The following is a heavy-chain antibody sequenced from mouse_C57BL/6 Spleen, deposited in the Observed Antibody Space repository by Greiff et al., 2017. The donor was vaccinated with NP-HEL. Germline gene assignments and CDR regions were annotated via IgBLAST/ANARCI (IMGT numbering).Heavy chain of an antibody. CDR1: GYTFTSYT. J-gene: IGHJ3*01. CDR3: AREGDYDGWFAY. CDR2: INPSSGYT. V-gene: IGHV1-4*01. Sequence: QVQLQQSGAELARPGASVKMSCKASGYTFTSYTMHWVKQRPGQGLEWIGYINPSSGYTKYNQKFKDKATLTADKSSSTAYMQLSSLTSEDSAVYYCAREGDYDGWFAYWGQGTLVTVSA. D-gene: IGHD2-4*01.